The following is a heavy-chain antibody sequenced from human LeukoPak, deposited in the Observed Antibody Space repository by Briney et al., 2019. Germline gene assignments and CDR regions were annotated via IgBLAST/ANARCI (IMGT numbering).Heavy chain of an antibody. CDR2: ISYDGSNK. Sequence: GGSLRLSCAASGFTVSSNYMSWVRQAPGKGLEWVAVISYDGSNKYYADSVKGRFTISRDNSKNTLYLQMNSLRAEDTAVYYCAKAPLDSSSWPLIWFDPWGQGTLVTVSS. J-gene: IGHJ5*02. CDR3: AKAPLDSSSWPLIWFDP. D-gene: IGHD6-13*01. CDR1: GFTVSSNY. V-gene: IGHV3-30*18.